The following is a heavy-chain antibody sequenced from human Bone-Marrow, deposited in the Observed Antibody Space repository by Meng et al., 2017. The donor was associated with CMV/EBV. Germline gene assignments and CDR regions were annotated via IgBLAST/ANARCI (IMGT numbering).Heavy chain of an antibody. CDR3: AKSVSPTGNYYFDN. CDR1: GFTFSTYA. J-gene: IGHJ4*02. Sequence: GESLKISCAASGFTFSTYAMSWVRQAPGKGLEWVSTISASGGTTYYADAVKGRFPISRDNSKNTLYLQVNSLRAEDTAVEYCAKSVSPTGNYYFDNWGQGTLVTVSS. D-gene: IGHD1-7*01. CDR2: ISASGGTT. V-gene: IGHV3-23*01.